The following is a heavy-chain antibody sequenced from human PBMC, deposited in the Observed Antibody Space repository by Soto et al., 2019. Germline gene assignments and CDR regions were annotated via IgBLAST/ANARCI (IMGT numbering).Heavy chain of an antibody. J-gene: IGHJ6*02. Sequence: GGSLRLSWAASGFTFSSYGMHWVRQATGKGLEWVAVIWYDGSNKYYADSVKGRFTISRDNSKNTLYLQMNSLRAEDTAVYYCARDEAAAGTYYYYGMDVWGQGTTVTVSS. CDR2: IWYDGSNK. V-gene: IGHV3-33*01. CDR3: ARDEAAAGTYYYYGMDV. D-gene: IGHD6-13*01. CDR1: GFTFSSYG.